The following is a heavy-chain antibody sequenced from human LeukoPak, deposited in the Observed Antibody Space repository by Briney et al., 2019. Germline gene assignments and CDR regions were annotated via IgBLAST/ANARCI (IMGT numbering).Heavy chain of an antibody. CDR3: ARDYCSSTSCHAAKNWFDP. Sequence: PSETLSLTCTVSGGSISSYYWSWIRQPPGKGLEWIGSIYFSGSTNYNPSLKSRVTISVDTSKKQFSLKLISLTAADTAQYCCARDYCSSTSCHAAKNWFDPWGQGTLVTVSS. CDR1: GGSISSYY. CDR2: IYFSGST. J-gene: IGHJ5*02. V-gene: IGHV4-59*01. D-gene: IGHD2-2*01.